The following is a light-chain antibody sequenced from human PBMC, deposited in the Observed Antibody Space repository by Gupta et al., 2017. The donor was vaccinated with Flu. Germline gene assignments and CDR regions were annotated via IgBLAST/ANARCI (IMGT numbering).Light chain of an antibody. V-gene: IGLV3-21*02. CDR1: NIERKT. CDR3: QVWDTSSDHQV. Sequence: YVLTQAPSVSVAPGQTARITCGGNNIERKTVQWYQQKPGQAPVLVVYEDIDRPSGIPARFSGSNSGATATMTSSRVEAGDEADYYCQVWDTSSDHQVFGGGAKLTVL. CDR2: EDI. J-gene: IGLJ3*02.